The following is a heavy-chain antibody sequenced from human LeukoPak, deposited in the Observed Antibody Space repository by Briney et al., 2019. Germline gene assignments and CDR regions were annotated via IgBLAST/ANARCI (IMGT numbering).Heavy chain of an antibody. CDR1: GVSISSSSYY. D-gene: IGHD3-10*01. CDR2: IYYSGST. V-gene: IGHV4-39*07. CDR3: ARVDGDWFDP. Sequence: SETLSLTCTVSGVSISSSSYYWGWIRQPPGKGLEWNGSIYYSGSTYYNPSLKSRLTISVDTSNNQFSLKLSSVTAADTAVYYCARVDGDWFDPWGQGTLVTVSS. J-gene: IGHJ5*02.